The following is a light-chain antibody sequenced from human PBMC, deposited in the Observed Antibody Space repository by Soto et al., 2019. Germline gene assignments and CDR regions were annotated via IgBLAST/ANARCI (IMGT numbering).Light chain of an antibody. CDR2: DAF. CDR3: QQRIKWPIT. V-gene: IGKV3-11*01. J-gene: IGKJ5*01. Sequence: ETVLTQSPATLSLSPGERATLSCRASQSVATYVAWYQQKPGQAHRLLIYDAFNRATGTPARFSGSGSGTDFTLTISSLEPADSAVYYCQQRIKWPITFGQGTRLEIK. CDR1: QSVATY.